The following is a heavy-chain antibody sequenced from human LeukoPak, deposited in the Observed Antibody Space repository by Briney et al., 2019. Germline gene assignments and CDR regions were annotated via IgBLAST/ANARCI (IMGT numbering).Heavy chain of an antibody. J-gene: IGHJ4*02. CDR2: IYYSGST. CDR3: ARGDYYDSSGYYYYFDY. CDR1: GGSISSYY. V-gene: IGHV4-59*01. Sequence: SETLSLTCTVSGGSISSYYWSWIRQPPGKGLEWIGYIYYSGSTNYNPSLKSRVTISVDTSKNQFSLKLSSVTAADTAVYYCARGDYYDSSGYYYYFDYWGQGTLVTVSS. D-gene: IGHD3-22*01.